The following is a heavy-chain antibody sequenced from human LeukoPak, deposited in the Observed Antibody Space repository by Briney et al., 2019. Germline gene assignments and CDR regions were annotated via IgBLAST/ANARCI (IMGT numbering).Heavy chain of an antibody. J-gene: IGHJ6*02. CDR1: GGSIRNYY. CDR2: IYYSGST. Sequence: PSETLSLTCTVSGGSIRNYYGSWIRQPPGKGLEWVGYIYYSGSTSYNPSLKSRVTISVDTSKNQFSLKLSSVTAADTAVYYCARHFAGPGTYTPYFGMDVWVQGATVTVSS. D-gene: IGHD2-2*02. V-gene: IGHV4-59*08. CDR3: ARHFAGPGTYTPYFGMDV.